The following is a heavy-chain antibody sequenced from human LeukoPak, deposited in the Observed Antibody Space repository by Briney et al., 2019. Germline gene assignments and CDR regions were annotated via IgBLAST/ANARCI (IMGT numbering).Heavy chain of an antibody. CDR3: AKAIFGVVTSPLVAFDI. Sequence: GGSLRLSCAASGFTFSSYAMSWVRQAPGKGLEWVSAISGSGGSTYYADSVKGRFTISRDNSKNTLYLQMNSLRAEDTAVYYCAKAIFGVVTSPLVAFDIWGQGTMVTVSS. J-gene: IGHJ3*02. CDR1: GFTFSSYA. D-gene: IGHD3-3*01. V-gene: IGHV3-23*01. CDR2: ISGSGGST.